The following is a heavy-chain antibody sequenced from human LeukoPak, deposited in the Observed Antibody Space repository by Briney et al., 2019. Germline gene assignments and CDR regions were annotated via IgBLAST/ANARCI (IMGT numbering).Heavy chain of an antibody. D-gene: IGHD2-15*01. Sequence: GGSLRLSCAASGFTFSSNWMSWVRQAPEKGLEWVANIRQDGSDKYYMDSVKGRFTISRDNAKNSLSLQMNSLRVEDTAVYYCARDRDCGDGGCYPHFDYWGQGVRVTVSS. CDR3: ARDRDCGDGGCYPHFDY. CDR1: GFTFSSNW. J-gene: IGHJ4*02. V-gene: IGHV3-7*01. CDR2: IRQDGSDK.